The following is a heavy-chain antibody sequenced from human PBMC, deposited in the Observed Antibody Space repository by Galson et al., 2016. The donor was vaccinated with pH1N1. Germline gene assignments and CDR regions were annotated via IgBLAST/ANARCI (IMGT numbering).Heavy chain of an antibody. V-gene: IGHV3-72*01. CDR3: TRENHHKFDY. CDR1: GFTLGDFY. Sequence: SLRLPCAASGFTLGDFYMDWVRQAPGKGLEWVGRITKRPEGYTTQDAASVRGRFIISREDSKDLLYLQMNSLTTEDTAVYYCTRENHHKFDYWGQGTLVTVSS. J-gene: IGHJ4*02. CDR2: ITKRPEGYTT.